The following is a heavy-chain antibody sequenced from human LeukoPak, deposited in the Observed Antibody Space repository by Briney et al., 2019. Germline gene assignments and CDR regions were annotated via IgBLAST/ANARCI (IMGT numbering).Heavy chain of an antibody. J-gene: IGHJ4*02. D-gene: IGHD3-16*01. CDR3: ARDGIEGLAEGTLSTRFDS. CDR2: ISAYMGDT. Sequence: ASVKVSCKASGYTFTSYGISWVRQAPGQRLEWMGWISAYMGDTNYAQKFQGRVTMTTDTSTSTAYMELRSLRGDDTAVYYCARDGIEGLAEGTLSTRFDSWGQGTLVTVSS. CDR1: GYTFTSYG. V-gene: IGHV1-18*01.